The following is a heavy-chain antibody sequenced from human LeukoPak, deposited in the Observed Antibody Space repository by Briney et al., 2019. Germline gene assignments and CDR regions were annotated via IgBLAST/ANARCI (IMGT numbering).Heavy chain of an antibody. Sequence: PSETLSLTCAVYGGSFCGYHWSWIPQPPGKGLEWIGEINNSGSTNYNPSLKSRVTISVDTSKNQFSLKLSSVTAADTAVYYCSIAARGVDYWGQGTLVTVSS. V-gene: IGHV4-34*01. D-gene: IGHD6-6*01. CDR3: SIAARGVDY. J-gene: IGHJ4*02. CDR1: GGSFCGYH. CDR2: INNSGST.